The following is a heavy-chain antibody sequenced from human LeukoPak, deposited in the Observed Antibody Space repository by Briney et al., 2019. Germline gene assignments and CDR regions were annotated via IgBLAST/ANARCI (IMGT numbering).Heavy chain of an antibody. D-gene: IGHD1-14*01. CDR1: GFSFSTYY. CDR2: ISSGSTYI. V-gene: IGHV3-21*01. J-gene: IGHJ4*02. CDR3: VRENHGSFDY. Sequence: GGSLRLSCAASGFSFSTYYVNWVRQAPGKGLEWVACISSGSTYIFHADSVRGRFAVSRDNAKNSLYLQMDSLRADDTAVYYCVRENHGSFDYWGRGSLVTVSS.